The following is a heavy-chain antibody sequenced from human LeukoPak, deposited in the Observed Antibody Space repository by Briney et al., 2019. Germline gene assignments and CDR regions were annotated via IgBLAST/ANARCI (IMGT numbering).Heavy chain of an antibody. D-gene: IGHD4-17*01. J-gene: IGHJ1*01. V-gene: IGHV4-34*01. CDR2: INHSGST. CDR1: GGSFSGYY. CDR3: ARRGYGALRYFQH. Sequence: SETLSLTCAVYGGSFSGYYWSWIRQPPGKGLEWIGEINHSGSTNYNPSLKSRVTISVGTSKNQFSLKLSSVTAADTAVYYCARRGYGALRYFQHWGQGTLVTVSS.